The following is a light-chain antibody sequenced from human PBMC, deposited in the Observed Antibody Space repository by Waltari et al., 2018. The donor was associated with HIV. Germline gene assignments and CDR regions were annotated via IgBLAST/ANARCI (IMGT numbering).Light chain of an antibody. CDR3: MQALQTIT. CDR2: LGS. CDR1: QSLLHSNGYKF. V-gene: IGKV2-28*01. Sequence: DIVMTQSPLSLSVTPGEPASISCRSSQSLLHSNGYKFLHWYLQRSGQSPQLLIYLGSNRASGVPERFSGSGSGTNFTLKSSRVETEDVGVYYCMQALQTITFGQGTRLEL. J-gene: IGKJ5*01.